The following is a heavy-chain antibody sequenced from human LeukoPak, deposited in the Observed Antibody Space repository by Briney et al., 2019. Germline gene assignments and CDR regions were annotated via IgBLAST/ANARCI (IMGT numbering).Heavy chain of an antibody. J-gene: IGHJ4*02. Sequence: SETLSLTCTVSGGSISSYYWSWIRQPPGKGLEWIGYIYYSGSTNYNPSLKSRVTISVDTSKNQFSLKLSSVTAADTAMYYCARGYSYVDYWGQGTLVTVSS. CDR1: GGSISSYY. CDR2: IYYSGST. V-gene: IGHV4-59*01. D-gene: IGHD5-18*01. CDR3: ARGYSYVDY.